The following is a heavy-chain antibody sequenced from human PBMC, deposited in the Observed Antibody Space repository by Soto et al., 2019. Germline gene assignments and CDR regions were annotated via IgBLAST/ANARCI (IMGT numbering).Heavy chain of an antibody. V-gene: IGHV1-18*01. CDR1: GYTFTSYG. CDR2: ISAYNGNT. D-gene: IGHD6-19*01. CDR3: ARHLSPGYSSGWYGGPYYGMDV. Sequence: GASVKVSCKASGYTFTSYGISWVRQAPGQGLEWMGWISAYNGNTNYAQKLQGRVTMTTDTSTSTAYMELRSLRSDDTAVYYCARHLSPGYSSGWYGGPYYGMDVWGQGTTVTVSS. J-gene: IGHJ6*02.